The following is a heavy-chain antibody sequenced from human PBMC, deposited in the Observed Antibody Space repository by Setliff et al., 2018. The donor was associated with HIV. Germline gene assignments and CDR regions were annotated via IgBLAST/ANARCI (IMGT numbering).Heavy chain of an antibody. J-gene: IGHJ5*02. CDR3: ARGFTIFGVGFSADPTGNWFDP. V-gene: IGHV4-34*01. D-gene: IGHD3-3*01. CDR1: GGSFSGFY. Sequence: SETLSLTCAVYGGSFSGFYWSWIRQAPGKGLEWIGEINHSGRTNYNPSLKSRITLSVDTSENQFALKLASVTAADTAVYYCARGFTIFGVGFSADPTGNWFDPWGQGTLVTVSS. CDR2: INHSGRT.